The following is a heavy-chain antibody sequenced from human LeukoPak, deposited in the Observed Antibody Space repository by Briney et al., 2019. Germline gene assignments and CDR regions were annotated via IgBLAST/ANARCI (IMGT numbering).Heavy chain of an antibody. CDR3: AREGYSSGPQAFDY. V-gene: IGHV4-4*07. J-gene: IGHJ4*02. CDR2: IYTSGST. CDR1: GGSISSYY. D-gene: IGHD6-19*01. Sequence: SETLSLTCTVSGGSISSYYWSWIRQPAGKGLEWIGRIYTSGSTNYNPSLKSRVTISVDTSKNQFSLKLSSVTAADTAVYYCAREGYSSGPQAFDYWGQGTLVTVSS.